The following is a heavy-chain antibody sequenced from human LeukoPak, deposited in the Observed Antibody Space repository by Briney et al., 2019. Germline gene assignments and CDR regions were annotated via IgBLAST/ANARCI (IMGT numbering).Heavy chain of an antibody. D-gene: IGHD2-2*01. Sequence: ASVKVSCKASGYTFTGYYMHWVRQAPGQGFEWMGWINPNSGGTNYAQKFQGRVTMTRDTSISTAYMELSRLRSGDTAVYYCARSRSRDCSSTSCYSYGLDYWGQGTLVTVSS. CDR2: INPNSGGT. CDR3: ARSRSRDCSSTSCYSYGLDY. J-gene: IGHJ4*02. CDR1: GYTFTGYY. V-gene: IGHV1-2*02.